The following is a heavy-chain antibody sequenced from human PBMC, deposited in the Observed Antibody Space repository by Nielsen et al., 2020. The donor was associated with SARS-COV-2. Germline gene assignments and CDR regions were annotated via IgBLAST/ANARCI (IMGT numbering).Heavy chain of an antibody. Sequence: SETLSLTCTVSGDSISSSSYYWIWIRQHPGKGLEWIGYIYYSGSTYYNPSLKSRVTISVDTSKHQFSLKLSSVTAADTAVYYCARAGRTGLFMDVWGKGTTVTVSS. CDR1: GDSISSSSYY. D-gene: IGHD3/OR15-3a*01. V-gene: IGHV4-31*03. CDR3: ARAGRTGLFMDV. J-gene: IGHJ6*03. CDR2: IYYSGST.